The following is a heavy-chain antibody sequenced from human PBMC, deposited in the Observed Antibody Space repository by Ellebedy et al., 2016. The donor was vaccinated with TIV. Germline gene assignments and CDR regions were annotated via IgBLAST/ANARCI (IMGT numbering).Heavy chain of an antibody. CDR2: INPNTGGT. CDR1: GYTFTGYY. V-gene: IGHV1-2*02. J-gene: IGHJ6*02. CDR3: AKAMEAYNGPTPNYGLDV. D-gene: IGHD1-1*01. Sequence: ASVKVSCKASGYTFTGYYMHWVRQAPGQGLEWMGWINPNTGGTTYAQKFQGRVTMTRDTSTTTVYMELSSLRSEDTAVYYCAKAMEAYNGPTPNYGLDVWGQGTTVIVSS.